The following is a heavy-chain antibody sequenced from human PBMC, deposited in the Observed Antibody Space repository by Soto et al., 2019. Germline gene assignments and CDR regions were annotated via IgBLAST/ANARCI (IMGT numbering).Heavy chain of an antibody. V-gene: IGHV1-18*01. CDR1: GYTFSNNG. CDR2: ISADKGNT. CDR3: ARDRAHGFDI. Sequence: ASVKVSCKASGYTFSNNGISWVRQAPGQGLEWMGWISADKGNTSYAQKLQGRVTMTRDTSTSTVYMELRSLRSEDTAVYYCARDRAHGFDIWGQGTMVTVSS. J-gene: IGHJ3*02.